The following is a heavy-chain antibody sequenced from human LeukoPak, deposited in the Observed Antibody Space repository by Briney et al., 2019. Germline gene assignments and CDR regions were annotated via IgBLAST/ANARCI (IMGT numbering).Heavy chain of an antibody. V-gene: IGHV3-21*06. CDR2: ISSSSSYI. CDR3: ARDPRTWYSSGQEGY. CDR1: GFTFSSYS. J-gene: IGHJ4*02. D-gene: IGHD6-19*01. Sequence: GGSLRLSCAASGFTFSSYSMNWVRQAPGKGLEWVSSISSSSSYIYYADSVEGRFTISRDNAQNSLSLQMNILRAEDTAVYYCARDPRTWYSSGQEGYWGQGTLVTVSS.